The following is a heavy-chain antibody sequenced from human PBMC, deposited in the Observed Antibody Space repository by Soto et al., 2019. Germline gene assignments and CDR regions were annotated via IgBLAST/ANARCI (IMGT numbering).Heavy chain of an antibody. V-gene: IGHV1-46*01. D-gene: IGHD3-16*02. CDR1: GYTFTSYY. Sequence: GASVKLSCKASGYTFTSYYLHWVRQAPQQGFEWMGIINPSGGSTSYAQKFQGRVTMTRDTSASTAYMELSSLRSEDTAVYYCARGLITFGGVIVYWFDPWGQGTLVTVSS. CDR3: ARGLITFGGVIVYWFDP. J-gene: IGHJ5*02. CDR2: INPSGGST.